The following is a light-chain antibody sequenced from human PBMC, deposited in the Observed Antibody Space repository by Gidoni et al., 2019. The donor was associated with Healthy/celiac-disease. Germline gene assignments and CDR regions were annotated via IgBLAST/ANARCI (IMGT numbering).Light chain of an antibody. V-gene: IGLV1-40*01. CDR2: GNS. CDR1: RSNSGAGYD. CDR3: QSYDSSLSGSV. J-gene: IGLJ3*02. Sequence: QSLLTQPPSVSAAPGHRVTISCTGSRSNSGAGYDVHWYQQLPGTAPKLLIYGNSNRPSGVPDRFSGAKSGTSASLAITGLQAEDEADYYCQSYDSSLSGSVFGGGTKLTVL.